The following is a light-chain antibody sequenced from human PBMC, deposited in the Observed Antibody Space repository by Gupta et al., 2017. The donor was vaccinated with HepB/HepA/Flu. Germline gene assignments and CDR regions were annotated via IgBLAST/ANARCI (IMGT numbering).Light chain of an antibody. Sequence: EHVLTQSPGTLSLSPGERATFSCRASKSVSSSSLAWYQQKPGQAPRLLIYGASTRATGIPDMFSGSGSGTDFTLTISRLEPEDFAVYYCQQYVGSRTFGQGTKLEIK. CDR1: KSVSSSS. CDR3: QQYVGSRT. CDR2: GAS. J-gene: IGKJ1*01. V-gene: IGKV3-20*01.